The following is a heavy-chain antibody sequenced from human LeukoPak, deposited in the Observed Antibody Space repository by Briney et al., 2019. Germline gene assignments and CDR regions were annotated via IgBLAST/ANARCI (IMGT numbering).Heavy chain of an antibody. V-gene: IGHV3-15*05. J-gene: IGHJ4*02. D-gene: IGHD1-26*01. CDR2: IKTKTDAGTT. Sequence: GGSLRLSCAASRFTFSGYAMSWVRQAPGKGPEWVGRIKTKTDAGTTDYAAPVKGRFTISRDDSKNMLYLQMNSLKTEDTAVYYCATFLLVGTTPLDYWGQRALVTVSS. CDR3: ATFLLVGTTPLDY. CDR1: RFTFSGYA.